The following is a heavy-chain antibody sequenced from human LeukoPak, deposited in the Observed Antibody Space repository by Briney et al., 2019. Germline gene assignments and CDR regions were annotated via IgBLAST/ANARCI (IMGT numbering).Heavy chain of an antibody. Sequence: SETLSLTCAVYGGSFSDYYGTCMRQTPGKGREWLGEMSPSGSSNYNPSLKSRVTISVDTSKDQFSLKLRSVTAADTAVYYCARGRQDVNMILVVMAGVSYYLDVWSKGTTVTVS. D-gene: IGHD3-22*01. J-gene: IGHJ6*03. CDR2: MSPSGSS. V-gene: IGHV4-34*01. CDR3: ARGRQDVNMILVVMAGVSYYLDV. CDR1: GGSFSDYY.